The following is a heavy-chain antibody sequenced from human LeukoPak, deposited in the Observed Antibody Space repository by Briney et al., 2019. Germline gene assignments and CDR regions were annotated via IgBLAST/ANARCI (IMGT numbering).Heavy chain of an antibody. CDR3: ARDLFSTSGYYFDY. V-gene: IGHV4-4*02. CDR2: IYHSGST. Sequence: SETLSLTCAVSGGSISSSNWWTWVRQPPGKGLEWIGEIYHSGSTNYNPSLKSRVTISVDKSKNQFSLKLSSVTAADTAVYYCARDLFSTSGYYFDYRGQGTLVTVSS. J-gene: IGHJ4*02. CDR1: GGSISSSNW. D-gene: IGHD2-2*01.